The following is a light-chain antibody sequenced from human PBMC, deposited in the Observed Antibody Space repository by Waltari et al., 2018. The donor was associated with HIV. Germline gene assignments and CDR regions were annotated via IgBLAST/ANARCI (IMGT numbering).Light chain of an antibody. Sequence: QSALTQPHSVSGSPGQSLTISCTGTSSYVDTFVSWYQQHPGKAPKVIIYDVNKRPSGVLDRFSGSKSGNTAFLTISGLQAEDEAEYHCCSHAGNFIFAFGSGTKVTVL. CDR2: DVN. J-gene: IGLJ1*01. CDR1: SSYVDTF. V-gene: IGLV2-11*01. CDR3: CSHAGNFIFA.